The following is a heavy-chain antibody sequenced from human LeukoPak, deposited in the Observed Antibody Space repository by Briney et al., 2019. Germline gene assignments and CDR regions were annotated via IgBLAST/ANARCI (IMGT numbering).Heavy chain of an antibody. CDR1: GFTFSSYA. V-gene: IGHV3-23*01. J-gene: IGHJ4*02. D-gene: IGHD2-2*01. CDR3: AKGEAYCSSTSCYAFSTSIDY. Sequence: TGGSLRLSCAASGFTFSSYAMSWVRQAPGKGLEWVSAISGSGGSTYYADSVKSRFTISRDNSKNTLYLQMNSLRAEDTAVYYCAKGEAYCSSTSCYAFSTSIDYWGQGTLVTVSS. CDR2: ISGSGGST.